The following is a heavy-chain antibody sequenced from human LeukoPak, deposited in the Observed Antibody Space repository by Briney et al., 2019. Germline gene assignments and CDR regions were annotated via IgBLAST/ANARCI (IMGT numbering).Heavy chain of an antibody. Sequence: GGSLRLSCAASGFTFSSDAMSWVRQAPGKGLEWVSAISGSGGSTYYADSVKGRFTISRDNSKNTLYLQMNSLRAEDTAVYYCAKGPAFGGVIVLFDYWGQGTLVTVSS. CDR3: AKGPAFGGVIVLFDY. J-gene: IGHJ4*02. CDR1: GFTFSSDA. D-gene: IGHD3-16*02. CDR2: ISGSGGST. V-gene: IGHV3-23*01.